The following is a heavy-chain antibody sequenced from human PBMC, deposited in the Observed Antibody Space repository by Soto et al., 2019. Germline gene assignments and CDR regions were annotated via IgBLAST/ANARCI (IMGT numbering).Heavy chain of an antibody. J-gene: IGHJ3*02. CDR3: AIQGLLLWFGELLLGDAFDI. V-gene: IGHV5-51*01. Sequence: SLKISCKGSGYSFTSYCIGWVRQMPGKGLELMGIIYPGDSDTRYSPSFQGQVTISADKSISTAYLQWSSLKASDTAMYYCAIQGLLLWFGELLLGDAFDIWGQGTMVTVSS. CDR1: GYSFTSYC. CDR2: IYPGDSDT. D-gene: IGHD3-10*01.